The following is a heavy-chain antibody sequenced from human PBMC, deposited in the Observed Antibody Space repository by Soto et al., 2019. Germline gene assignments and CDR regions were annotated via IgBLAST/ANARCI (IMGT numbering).Heavy chain of an antibody. CDR3: ASARWDY. V-gene: IGHV4-34*01. CDR2: VYYTGST. J-gene: IGHJ4*02. CDR1: GGSFNGNY. Sequence: QVQLLQWGAGLLKPSETLSLTCAVSGGSFNGNYWSWVRQPPGKGLEWIGEVYYTGSTNYNPSLKSRVTISADTSQKQFSLKLTSVTAADTARYYCASARWDYWGQGTLVTVSS.